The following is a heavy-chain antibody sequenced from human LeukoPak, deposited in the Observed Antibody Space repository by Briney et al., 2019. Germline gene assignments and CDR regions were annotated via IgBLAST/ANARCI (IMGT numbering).Heavy chain of an antibody. Sequence: PGGSLGLSCAASGFTVSSNYMSWVRQAPGKGLEWVSAISGTGGTTFYADSVKGRFTISRDNSKNTLYLQVNSLRAADTAIYYCAKVQEMDTILPPFHYWGHGTLVTVSS. CDR1: GFTVSSNY. CDR3: AKVQEMDTILPPFHY. V-gene: IGHV3-23*01. D-gene: IGHD5-24*01. CDR2: ISGTGGTT. J-gene: IGHJ4*01.